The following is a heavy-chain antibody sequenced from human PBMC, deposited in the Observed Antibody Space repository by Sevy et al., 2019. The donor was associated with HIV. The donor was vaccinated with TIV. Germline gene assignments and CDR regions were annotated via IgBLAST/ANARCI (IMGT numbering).Heavy chain of an antibody. D-gene: IGHD6-13*01. Sequence: GGSLRLSCAASGFTFSSYAMHWVRQAPGKGLEWVAVISYDGSNKYYADSVKGRFTISRDNSKNTLYPQMNSLRAEDTAVYYCAREGYSSSWRELDYWGQGTLVTVSS. CDR1: GFTFSSYA. V-gene: IGHV3-30-3*01. J-gene: IGHJ4*02. CDR3: AREGYSSSWRELDY. CDR2: ISYDGSNK.